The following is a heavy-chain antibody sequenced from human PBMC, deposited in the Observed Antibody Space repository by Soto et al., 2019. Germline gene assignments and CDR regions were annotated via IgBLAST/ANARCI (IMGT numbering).Heavy chain of an antibody. V-gene: IGHV4-59*01. CDR3: ALAMVRGLTDDY. CDR1: GGSISSYY. Sequence: APLSLTFTVSGGSISSYYWSWIRQPPGKGLEWIGYIYYSGSTNYNPSLKSRVTISVDTSKNQFSLKLSSVTAADTAVYYCALAMVRGLTDDYWGQGTLVTVSS. CDR2: IYYSGST. D-gene: IGHD3-10*01. J-gene: IGHJ4*02.